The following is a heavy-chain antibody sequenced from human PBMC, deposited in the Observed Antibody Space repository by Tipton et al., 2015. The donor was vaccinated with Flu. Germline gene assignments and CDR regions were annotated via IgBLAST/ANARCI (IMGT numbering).Heavy chain of an antibody. V-gene: IGHV4-4*07. D-gene: IGHD4-17*01. Sequence: LVKPTETLSLTCTVSGGSLSSNYWSWIRQPAGEGLEWIGRIYPSGEINYNPSLKSRATLSMDTSKNQFSLKLTSMTAADTAVYFCARGRHGEGIDYWGQGTLVTVSS. CDR2: IYPSGEI. J-gene: IGHJ4*02. CDR3: ARGRHGEGIDY. CDR1: GGSLSSNY.